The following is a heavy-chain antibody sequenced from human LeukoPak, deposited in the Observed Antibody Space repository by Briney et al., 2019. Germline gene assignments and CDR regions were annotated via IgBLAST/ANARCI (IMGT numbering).Heavy chain of an antibody. V-gene: IGHV4-39*01. D-gene: IGHD5-12*01. J-gene: IGHJ4*02. CDR1: GGSISSSSYY. CDR3: ARHLYGGYVVDY. CDR2: IYYSGST. Sequence: SETLSLTCTVSGGSISSSSYYWGWIRQPPGKGLEWIGSIYYSGSTYYNLSLKSRVTISVDTSKNQFSLKLSSVTAADTAVYYCARHLYGGYVVDYWGQGTLVTVSS.